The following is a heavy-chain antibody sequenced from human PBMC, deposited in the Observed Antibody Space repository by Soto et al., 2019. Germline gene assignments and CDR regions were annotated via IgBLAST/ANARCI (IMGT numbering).Heavy chain of an antibody. J-gene: IGHJ4*02. V-gene: IGHV1-69*01. CDR2: IIPIFGTA. CDR1: GGTFSSYA. CDR3: ACSMVRGVIIRPPVFGY. Sequence: QVQLVQSGAEVKKPGSSVKVSCKASGGTFSSYAISWVRQAPGQGLEWMGGIIPIFGTANYAQKFQGRVTITADESTSTAYMELSSSCSESTAMYYCACSMVRGVIIRPPVFGYWGQGTLFTVSS. D-gene: IGHD3-10*01.